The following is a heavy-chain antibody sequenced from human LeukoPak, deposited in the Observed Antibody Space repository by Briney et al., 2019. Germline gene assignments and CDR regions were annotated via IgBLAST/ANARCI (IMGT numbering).Heavy chain of an antibody. CDR1: GFTVSSNY. Sequence: PGGSLRLSCAASGFTVSSNYMSWVRQAPGKGLEWIGEINHSGSTNYNPSLKSRVTISVDTSKNQFSLKLSSVTAADTAVYYCARTIVVVPAAILGYYYYMDVWGKGTTVTISS. J-gene: IGHJ6*03. V-gene: IGHV4-34*01. CDR2: INHSGST. D-gene: IGHD2-2*01. CDR3: ARTIVVVPAAILGYYYYMDV.